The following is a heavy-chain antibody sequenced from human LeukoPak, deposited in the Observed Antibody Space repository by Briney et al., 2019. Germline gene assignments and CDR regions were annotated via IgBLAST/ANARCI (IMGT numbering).Heavy chain of an antibody. V-gene: IGHV3-23*01. CDR1: GFTFSSYA. D-gene: IGHD6-13*01. J-gene: IGHJ4*02. CDR2: ISGSGDST. CDR3: AREELVRGDY. Sequence: GGSLRLSCAASGFTFSSYAMSWVRQAPGKGLEWVSAISGSGDSTYYGDSVKGRFTISRDNSKNTLYLQMNSLRAEDTAVYYCAREELVRGDYWGQGTLVTVSS.